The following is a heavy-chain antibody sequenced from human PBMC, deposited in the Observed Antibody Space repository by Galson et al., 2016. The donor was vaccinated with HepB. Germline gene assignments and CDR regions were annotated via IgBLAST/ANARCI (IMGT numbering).Heavy chain of an antibody. CDR3: VRERGQQSEFDF. CDR1: GFVFRDYG. D-gene: IGHD5-24*01. Sequence: SLRLSCAASGFVFRDYGMTWVRQAPGKGLQWVSAIRIRRDSDGTEYTDSVKGRFTISRDNSKSTLYLQMNSLTVEDTAMYYCVRERGQQSEFDFWGQGAQVTVSS. V-gene: IGHV3-23*01. CDR2: IRIRRDSDGT. J-gene: IGHJ4*02.